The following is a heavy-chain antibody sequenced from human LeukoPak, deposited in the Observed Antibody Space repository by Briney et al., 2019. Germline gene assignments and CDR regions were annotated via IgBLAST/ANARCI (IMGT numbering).Heavy chain of an antibody. V-gene: IGHV4-59*08. CDR2: IYYTGTS. CDR3: ARQGIDAFDI. J-gene: IGHJ3*02. Sequence: SESLSLTCTVSGGSISSHYWSWIRQPPGKGLEWIAYIYYTGTSNYNPSLKSRVTISVDTSKNQISLRLSSVTAADTAVYYCARQGIDAFDIWGQGTLVTVSS. CDR1: GGSISSHY.